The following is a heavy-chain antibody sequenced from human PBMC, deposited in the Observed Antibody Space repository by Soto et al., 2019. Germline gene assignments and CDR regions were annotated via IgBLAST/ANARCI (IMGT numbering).Heavy chain of an antibody. CDR3: AKDFHYRMDAFDI. CDR1: GFTFDDYA. D-gene: IGHD2-15*01. J-gene: IGHJ3*02. Sequence: GGSLRLSCAASGFTFDDYAMHWVRQAPGKGLEWVSGISWNSGSIGYADSVKGRFTISRDNAKNSLYLQMNSLRAEDTALYYCAKDFHYRMDAFDIWGQGTMVTVSS. CDR2: ISWNSGSI. V-gene: IGHV3-9*01.